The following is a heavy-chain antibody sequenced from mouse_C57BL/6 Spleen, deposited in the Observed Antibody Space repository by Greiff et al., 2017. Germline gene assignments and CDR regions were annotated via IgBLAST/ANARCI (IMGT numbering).Heavy chain of an antibody. D-gene: IGHD2-2*01. J-gene: IGHJ1*03. CDR1: GYSITSGYY. Sequence: VQLQQSGPGLVKPSQSLSLTCSVTGYSITSGYYWNWIRQFPGNKLEWMGYISYDGSNNYNPSLKNRISITRDTSKNQFFLKLNSVTTEDTATYYCARVGLYGYDENWYFDVWGTGTTVTVSS. CDR3: ARVGLYGYDENWYFDV. V-gene: IGHV3-6*01. CDR2: ISYDGSN.